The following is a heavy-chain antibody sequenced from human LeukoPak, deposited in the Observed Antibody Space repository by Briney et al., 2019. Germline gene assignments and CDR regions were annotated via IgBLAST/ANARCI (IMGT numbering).Heavy chain of an antibody. CDR2: INHSGST. V-gene: IGHV4-34*01. CDR1: GGSFSGYY. D-gene: IGHD6-13*01. J-gene: IGHJ4*02. CDR3: ARATIAAAGHVDY. Sequence: SETLSLTCAVYGGSFSGYYWSWIRQPPGKGLEWIGEINHSGSTNYNPSLKSRDTISVDTSKNQFSLKLSSVTAADTAVYYCARATIAAAGHVDYWGQGTLVTVSS.